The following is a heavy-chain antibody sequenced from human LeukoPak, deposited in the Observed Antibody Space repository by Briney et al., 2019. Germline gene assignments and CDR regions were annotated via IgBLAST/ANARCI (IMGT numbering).Heavy chain of an antibody. D-gene: IGHD5-18*01. CDR2: IYYSGST. CDR3: ARGGDTAMVLN. Sequence: PSETLSLTCTVSGGSISSYYWSWIRQPPGKGLEWIGYIYYSGSTNYNPSLKSRVTISVETSNNQFSLKLSSATAADTAVYYCARGGDTAMVLNWGQGTLVTVSS. CDR1: GGSISSYY. J-gene: IGHJ4*02. V-gene: IGHV4-59*01.